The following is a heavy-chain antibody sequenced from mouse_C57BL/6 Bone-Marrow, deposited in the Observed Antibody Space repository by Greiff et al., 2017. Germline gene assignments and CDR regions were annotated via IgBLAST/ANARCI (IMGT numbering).Heavy chain of an antibody. D-gene: IGHD1-1*01. J-gene: IGHJ3*01. Sequence: EVQLVESGGGLVQPGGSLSLSCAASGFTFTDYYMSWVRQPPGKALEWLGFIRNKANGYTTEYSASVKGRFTISRDNSQSILYLQMNALRAEDSATYDCARHYGSSYGFAYWGQGTLVTVSA. CDR1: GFTFTDYY. V-gene: IGHV7-3*01. CDR3: ARHYGSSYGFAY. CDR2: IRNKANGYTT.